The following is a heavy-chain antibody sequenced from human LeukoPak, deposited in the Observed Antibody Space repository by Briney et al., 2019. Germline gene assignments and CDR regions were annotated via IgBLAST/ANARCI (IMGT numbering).Heavy chain of an antibody. Sequence: RTSETLSLTCTVSGGSISSYYWSWIRQPTGKGLEWIGYIYYSGSTNYNPSLKSRVTISVDTSKNQFSLKLSSVTAADTAVYYCARHGVVLHYYYYGMDVWGQGTTVTVSS. CDR2: IYYSGST. CDR3: ARHGVVLHYYYYGMDV. V-gene: IGHV4-59*08. D-gene: IGHD3-3*01. J-gene: IGHJ6*02. CDR1: GGSISSYY.